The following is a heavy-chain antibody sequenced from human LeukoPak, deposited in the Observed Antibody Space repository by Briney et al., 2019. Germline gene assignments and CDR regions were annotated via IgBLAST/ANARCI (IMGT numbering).Heavy chain of an antibody. CDR2: IYYSGNT. V-gene: IGHV4-39*07. CDR1: GGSISSRTYY. CDR3: ARGLLLWFGELYHLDP. D-gene: IGHD3-10*01. Sequence: SETLSLTCTVSGGSISSRTYYWGWIRQPPEKGLEWMGTIYYSGNTYYTPSLKSRVTMSVDTSKNQFSLKLSSVTAADTAVYYCARGLLLWFGELYHLDPWGQGTLVTVSS. J-gene: IGHJ5*02.